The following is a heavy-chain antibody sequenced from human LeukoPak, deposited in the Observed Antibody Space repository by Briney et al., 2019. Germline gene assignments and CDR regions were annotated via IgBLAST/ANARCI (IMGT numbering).Heavy chain of an antibody. CDR2: IYYSGST. D-gene: IGHD3-10*01. CDR3: AREGRGGYRYYFDY. V-gene: IGHV4-59*01. Sequence: SETLSLTCTVSGGSISSYYWSWIRQPPGKGLEWIGYIYYSGSTNYNPSLKSRVTISVDTSKNQFSLKLSSVTAADTAVYYCAREGRGGYRYYFDYWGQGTLVTVSS. CDR1: GGSISSYY. J-gene: IGHJ4*02.